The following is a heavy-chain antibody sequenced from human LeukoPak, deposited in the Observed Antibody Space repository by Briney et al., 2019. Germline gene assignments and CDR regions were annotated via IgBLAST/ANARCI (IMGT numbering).Heavy chain of an antibody. J-gene: IGHJ4*02. CDR3: ARGWGYFDY. CDR2: VYNSGST. V-gene: IGHV4-59*08. D-gene: IGHD3-16*01. CDR1: GGSISSYY. Sequence: SETLSLTCTVSGGSISSYYWSWIRQPPGKGLEWIAYVYNSGSTNYNPSLNSRVTTSVDTPKNQCSLKLSSVTAADTAVYYCARGWGYFDYWGQGNLVTV.